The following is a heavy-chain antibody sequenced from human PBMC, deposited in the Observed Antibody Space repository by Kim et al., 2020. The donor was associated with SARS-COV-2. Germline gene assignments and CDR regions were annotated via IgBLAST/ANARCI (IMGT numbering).Heavy chain of an antibody. Sequence: RGSLRLSCAASGFTFSNYWMHWVRQVPGKGLVWVSRINNDASSTSYADSVKGRFTISRDNAKNMFYMQMNNLRVEDTAVYHCARYYGSGTYALDMWGQGTMVTVSS. D-gene: IGHD3-10*01. J-gene: IGHJ3*02. CDR1: GFTFSNYW. CDR3: ARYYGSGTYALDM. CDR2: INNDASST. V-gene: IGHV3-74*01.